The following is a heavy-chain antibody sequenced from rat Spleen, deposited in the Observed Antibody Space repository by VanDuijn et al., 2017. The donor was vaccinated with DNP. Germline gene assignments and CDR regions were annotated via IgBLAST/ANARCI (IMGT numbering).Heavy chain of an antibody. Sequence: EVQLVESGGGLVQPGRSLKLSCAASEFTFRRSDVAWVRQAPKKGLEWVATISYDGSSTYYRDSVKGRFTISRDNGESSLYLQMDSLRSEDTATYYCTKHKGSSSSYGMEAWGQGTSVTVSS. D-gene: IGHD1-11*01. CDR3: TKHKGSSSSYGMEA. J-gene: IGHJ4*01. V-gene: IGHV5S10*01. CDR1: EFTFRRSD. CDR2: ISYDGSST.